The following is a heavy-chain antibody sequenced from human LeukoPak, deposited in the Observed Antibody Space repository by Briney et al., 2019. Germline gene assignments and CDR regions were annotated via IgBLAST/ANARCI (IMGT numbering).Heavy chain of an antibody. J-gene: IGHJ4*02. D-gene: IGHD2-21*02. CDR3: ASSLAYCGGDCCPYFDY. Sequence: GESLKISCKGSGYSFTSYWIGWVRQMPGRGLEWMGIIYPAYSDTRYSPSFQAQFTISADKSISTAYLQWSSLTASDTDMHYCASSLAYCGGDCCPYFDYWGQGNLVTVPS. V-gene: IGHV5-51*03. CDR1: GYSFTSYW. CDR2: IYPAYSDT.